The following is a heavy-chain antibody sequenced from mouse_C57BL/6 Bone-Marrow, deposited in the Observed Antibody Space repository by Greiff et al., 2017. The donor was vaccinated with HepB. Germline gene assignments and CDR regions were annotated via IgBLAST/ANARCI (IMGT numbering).Heavy chain of an antibody. CDR3: ARSPVVAPYWYFDV. V-gene: IGHV2-9-1*01. D-gene: IGHD1-1*01. CDR1: GFSLTSYA. Sequence: VKLVESGPGLVAPSQSLSITCTFSGFSLTSYAISWVRQPPGKGLEWLGVIWTGGGTNYNSALKSRLSISKDNSKSQVFLKMNSLQTDDTARYYCARSPVVAPYWYFDVWGTGTTVTVSS. CDR2: IWTGGGT. J-gene: IGHJ1*03.